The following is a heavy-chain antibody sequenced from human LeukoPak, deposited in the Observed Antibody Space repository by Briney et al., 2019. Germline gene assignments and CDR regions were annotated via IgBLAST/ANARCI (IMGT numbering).Heavy chain of an antibody. Sequence: SETLSLTCAVYGGSFSGYYWTWIRQPPGKGLEWIGEITHRGDTNDNPSLKPRVTISVDTSKTPFSLKLSSVTAADTAVYYCARHVRKRGIAVAGTPGWFDPWGQGTLVTVSS. CDR2: ITHRGDT. J-gene: IGHJ5*02. CDR1: GGSFSGYY. CDR3: ARHVRKRGIAVAGTPGWFDP. D-gene: IGHD6-19*01. V-gene: IGHV4-34*01.